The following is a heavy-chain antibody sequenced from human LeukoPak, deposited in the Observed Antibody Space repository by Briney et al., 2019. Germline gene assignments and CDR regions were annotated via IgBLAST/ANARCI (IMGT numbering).Heavy chain of an antibody. Sequence: GGSLRLSCAASGFTFSDYYMSWIRQAPGKGLKWVSYISSSGSTIYYADSVKGRFTISRDNAKNSLYLQMNSLRAEDTAVYYCAGGGYCSSTSCPRGYYYMDVWGKGTTVTVSS. D-gene: IGHD2-2*01. J-gene: IGHJ6*03. CDR1: GFTFSDYY. CDR2: ISSSGSTI. CDR3: AGGGYCSSTSCPRGYYYMDV. V-gene: IGHV3-11*04.